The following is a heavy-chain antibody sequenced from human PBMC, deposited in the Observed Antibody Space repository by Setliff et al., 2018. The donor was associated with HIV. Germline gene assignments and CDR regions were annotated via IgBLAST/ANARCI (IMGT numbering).Heavy chain of an antibody. CDR3: ARIGRTPYYYYYMDV. CDR1: GSAFNSYT. Sequence: KVSCKASGSAFNSYTLNWVRQATGRGLEWMGWINPNSDNTAYAQKFQGRLTMTRNTSTGTVYMELSSLRSEDTAVYYCARIGRTPYYYYYMDVWGKGTTVTVSS. J-gene: IGHJ6*03. V-gene: IGHV1-8*01. CDR2: INPNSDNT. D-gene: IGHD2-15*01.